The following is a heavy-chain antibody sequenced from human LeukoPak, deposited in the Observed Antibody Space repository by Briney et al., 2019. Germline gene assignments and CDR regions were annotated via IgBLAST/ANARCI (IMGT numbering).Heavy chain of an antibody. J-gene: IGHJ3*02. CDR3: ANSWFGELFI. V-gene: IGHV3-30*18. Sequence: GGSLRLSCAASGFTFSSYGMHWVRQAPGKGLEWVAVISYDGSNKYYADSVKGRFTISRDNSKNTLYLPMNSLRAEDTALYYCANSWFGELFIWDQGTMVTVSS. CDR1: GFTFSSYG. D-gene: IGHD3-10*01. CDR2: ISYDGSNK.